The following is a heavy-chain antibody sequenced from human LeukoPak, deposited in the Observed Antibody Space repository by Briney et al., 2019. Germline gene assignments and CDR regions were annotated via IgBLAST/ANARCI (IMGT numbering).Heavy chain of an antibody. CDR1: GYTFTSYY. CDR3: ARGDYSGRPDY. Sequence: ASVKVSCKASGYTFTSYYMHWVRQAPGQGLEWMVIINPSGSSTTYAQKFQGRVTMTRDTSTSTVYMELSSLRSEDTAVYYCARGDYSGRPDYWGQGTLVTVSS. J-gene: IGHJ4*02. CDR2: INPSGSST. V-gene: IGHV1-46*01. D-gene: IGHD1-26*01.